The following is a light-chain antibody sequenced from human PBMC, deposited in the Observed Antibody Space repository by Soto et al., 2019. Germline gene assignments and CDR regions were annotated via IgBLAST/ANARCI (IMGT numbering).Light chain of an antibody. CDR1: QSVYRNY. Sequence: EIVLTQSPGTLSLSPGERATLSCRASQSVYRNYLAWYQQKPGQAPRLLIYGASSRATGTPDRFSASGSGTDFTLTISRLEPEDFAVYYCQQYGSSLVYTFGQGTKLEIK. CDR2: GAS. CDR3: QQYGSSLVYT. V-gene: IGKV3-20*01. J-gene: IGKJ2*01.